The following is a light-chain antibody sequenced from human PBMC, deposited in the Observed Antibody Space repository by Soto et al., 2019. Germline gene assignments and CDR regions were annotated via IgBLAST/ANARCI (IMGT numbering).Light chain of an antibody. J-gene: IGKJ1*01. CDR2: RAS. V-gene: IGKV3-15*01. Sequence: PGERATLSCRASQSVTVNLAWYQQKPGQAPRLLIYRASTRATGIPARFSGGGSGTEFTLTISSLQSEDFAVYICQQYNDWPPRWTFGQGTKVAIK. CDR3: QQYNDWPPRWT. CDR1: QSVTVN.